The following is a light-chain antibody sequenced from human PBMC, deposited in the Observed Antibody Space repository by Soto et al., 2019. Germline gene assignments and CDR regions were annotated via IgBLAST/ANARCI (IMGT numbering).Light chain of an antibody. V-gene: IGLV2-14*01. CDR2: EVS. CDR1: SSDVGGYNY. Sequence: QSALTQPASVSGSPERSITISCTGTSSDVGGYNYVSWYQQHPGKAPKLIIYEVSNRPSGVSNRFSGSKSGNTASLTISGLQAEDEADYYCSSYTSTSPYVFGTGTKVTVL. J-gene: IGLJ1*01. CDR3: SSYTSTSPYV.